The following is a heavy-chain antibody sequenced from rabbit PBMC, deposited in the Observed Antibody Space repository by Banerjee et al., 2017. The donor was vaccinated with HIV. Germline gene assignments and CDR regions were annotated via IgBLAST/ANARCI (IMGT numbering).Heavy chain of an antibody. CDR3: SRETGSSFSSYGMDL. Sequence: QSLLESAGELVKPPESLTLTCTASGFSVSGSDYMLCVRQAPGKGLEWISCIAVSSSAITYSATWAKGRFTISKTSSTTVTLQMTILTVADTATYFCSRETGSSFSSYGMDLWGPGTLVTVS. D-gene: IGHD8-1*01. CDR1: GFSVSGSDY. J-gene: IGHJ6*01. CDR2: IAVSSSAIT. V-gene: IGHV1S40*01.